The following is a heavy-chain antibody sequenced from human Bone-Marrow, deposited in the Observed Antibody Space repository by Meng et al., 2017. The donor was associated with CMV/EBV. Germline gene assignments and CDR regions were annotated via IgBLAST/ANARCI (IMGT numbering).Heavy chain of an antibody. CDR1: AFTFSRYR. CDR2: ISSDGSNK. Sequence: GESLKISCAVSAFTFSRYRMHWVRQAPGKGLEWVALISSDGSNKQYADSVKGRFTISRDNSRNTFYLQMSILRSEDTAIYLCARAHHRNDYGDYVEALNVWGRGTMVTVSS. CDR3: ARAHHRNDYGDYVEALNV. V-gene: IGHV3-30-3*01. J-gene: IGHJ3*01. D-gene: IGHD4-17*01.